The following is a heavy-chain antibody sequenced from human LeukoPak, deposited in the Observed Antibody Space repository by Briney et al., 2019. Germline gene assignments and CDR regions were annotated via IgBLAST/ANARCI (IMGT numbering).Heavy chain of an antibody. Sequence: SETLSLTCSVSGGSISSHYWSWIRQPPGKGLEWIGYIYYSVSTNYNPSLKSRVTISVDTSKNQFSLRLSSATAADTAVYYCASGQLWFDYWGQGTLVTVSS. D-gene: IGHD5-18*01. CDR3: ASGQLWFDY. CDR2: IYYSVST. J-gene: IGHJ5*01. V-gene: IGHV4-59*11. CDR1: GGSISSHY.